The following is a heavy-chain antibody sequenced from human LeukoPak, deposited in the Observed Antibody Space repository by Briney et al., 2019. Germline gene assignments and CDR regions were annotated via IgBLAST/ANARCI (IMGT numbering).Heavy chain of an antibody. D-gene: IGHD4-17*01. CDR1: VGTFSIYA. CDR3: ARAGIGDYGQFYYFDY. J-gene: IGHJ4*02. Sequence: ASVKLSFKASVGTFSIYASSWVRQAPGQRLEWMGRIIPILGIANYAQKFQGRVTITADKSTSTAYMELSSLRSEDTAVYYCARAGIGDYGQFYYFDYWGQGTLVTVSS. CDR2: IIPILGIA. V-gene: IGHV1-69*04.